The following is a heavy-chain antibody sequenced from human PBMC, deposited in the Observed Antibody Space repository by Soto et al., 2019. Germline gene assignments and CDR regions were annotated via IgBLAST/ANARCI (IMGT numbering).Heavy chain of an antibody. CDR1: GFTFRNYG. CDR2: ISYDGDNK. D-gene: IGHD2-8*01. Sequence: PGGSLRLSCTPSGFTFRNYGLHWVRQAPGKGLEWVSFISYDGDNKYYTDSARGRFTVSRDNFKNTLFLQMDSLRPEDTAVYYCVQKIMGHAARSDAMDVWGQWTTVTDSS. J-gene: IGHJ6*02. CDR3: VQKIMGHAARSDAMDV. V-gene: IGHV3-30*03.